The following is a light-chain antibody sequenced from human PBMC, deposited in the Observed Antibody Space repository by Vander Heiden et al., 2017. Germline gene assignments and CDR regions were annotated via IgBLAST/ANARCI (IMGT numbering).Light chain of an antibody. CDR3: QQYGSSPYT. CDR1: QSISSSY. J-gene: IGKJ2*01. CDR2: GAS. V-gene: IGKV3-20*01. Sequence: ETVLTQPPGTLSLSTGERATLSCRASQSISSSYLAWYQQKPGQAPRLLIYGASSRATGIPDRFSGSGSGTDFTLTISRLEPDDFAVYYCQQYGSSPYTFGQGTKLEIK.